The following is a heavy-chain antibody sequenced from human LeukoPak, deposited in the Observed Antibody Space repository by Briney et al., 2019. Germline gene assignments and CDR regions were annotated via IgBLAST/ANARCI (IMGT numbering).Heavy chain of an antibody. CDR1: GYTFTNYD. CDR3: ARDQYNYGSGSYDY. J-gene: IGHJ4*02. CDR2: MNPSNANT. D-gene: IGHD3-10*01. Sequence: ASVKVSCKASGYTFTNYDINWVRQATGQGLEWMEWMNPSNANTGFAQKFQGRVTMTTNTSISTAYMELSSLRSEDTAVYYCARDQYNYGSGSYDYWGQGTLVTVSS. V-gene: IGHV1-8*01.